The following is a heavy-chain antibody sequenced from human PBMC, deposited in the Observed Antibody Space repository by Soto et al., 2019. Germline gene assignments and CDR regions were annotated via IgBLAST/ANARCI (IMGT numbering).Heavy chain of an antibody. V-gene: IGHV1-24*01. J-gene: IGHJ4*02. CDR3: ATEDNFNFPGPLPWK. D-gene: IGHD1-1*01. CDR1: GYTLTELS. CDR2: FDPEDGET. Sequence: ASVQVSCKVSGYTLTELSMHWVRQAPGKGLEWMGGFDPEDGETIYAQKFQGRVTMTEDTSTDTACMELSSLRSEDTAVYYCATEDNFNFPGPLPWKWGQGNLVTVYS.